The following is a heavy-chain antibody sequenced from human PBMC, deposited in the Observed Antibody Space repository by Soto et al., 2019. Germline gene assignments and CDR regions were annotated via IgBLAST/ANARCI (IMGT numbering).Heavy chain of an antibody. CDR1: GFTFSSYT. CDR2: ISSSSSYK. Sequence: EVQLEESGGGLVKPGGSLRLSCAASGFTFSSYTIHWVRQAPGKGLEWVSSISSSSSYKYYADSVKGRFTISRDNAKNTLYLPMNSLRDEDTAVYYCAREDCSGGTCYPFDPWGQGTLVTVSS. J-gene: IGHJ5*02. V-gene: IGHV3-21*01. CDR3: AREDCSGGTCYPFDP. D-gene: IGHD2-15*01.